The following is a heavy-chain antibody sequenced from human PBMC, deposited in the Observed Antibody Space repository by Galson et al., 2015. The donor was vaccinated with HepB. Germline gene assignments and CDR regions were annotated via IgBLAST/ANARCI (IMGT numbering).Heavy chain of an antibody. D-gene: IGHD6-19*01. CDR2: IIPMVDIP. V-gene: IGHV1-69*02. Sequence: SVKVSCKASGGTFSRSTISWVRQAPGQGLEWMGRIIPMVDIPNYAQKFQGRVTFTADKSTSTAYMELISLRSEDTAVHYCVGAYSNSRDFDSFDIWGQGTMVTVSS. CDR3: VGAYSNSRDFDSFDI. J-gene: IGHJ3*02. CDR1: GGTFSRST.